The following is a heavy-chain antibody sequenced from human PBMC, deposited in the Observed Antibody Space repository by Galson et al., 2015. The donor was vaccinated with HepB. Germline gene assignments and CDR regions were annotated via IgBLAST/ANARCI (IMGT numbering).Heavy chain of an antibody. CDR3: ARGYSSMWYSGLGY. CDR2: IHSTSNT. J-gene: IGHJ4*02. Sequence: SLRLSCAASGFNVSNTYMTWVRQAPGKGLEWLSVIHSTSNTYYADYVKGRFTISRDNSKNALYLQMDNLGAEDTAVYYCARGYSSMWYSGLGYWGQGTLVTVSS. D-gene: IGHD6-13*01. CDR1: GFNVSNTY. V-gene: IGHV3-53*01.